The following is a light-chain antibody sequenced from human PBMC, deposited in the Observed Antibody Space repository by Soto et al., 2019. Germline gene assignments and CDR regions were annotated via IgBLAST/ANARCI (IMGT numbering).Light chain of an antibody. CDR3: SSYTTSSTRV. Sequence: QSVLTQPASLSGSPGQSIAISCTGTSSDVGAYDFVSWYQQHPDKAPKLMIYEVSHRPSGVSYRFSGSKSVNTATLTISGLQAEDEADYYCSSYTTSSTRVFGTGTKVTV. V-gene: IGLV2-14*03. CDR1: SSDVGAYDF. CDR2: EVS. J-gene: IGLJ1*01.